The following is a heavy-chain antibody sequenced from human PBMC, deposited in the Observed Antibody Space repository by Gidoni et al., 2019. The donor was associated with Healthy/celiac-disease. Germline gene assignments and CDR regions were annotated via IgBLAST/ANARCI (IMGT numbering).Heavy chain of an antibody. J-gene: IGHJ6*03. D-gene: IGHD1-1*01. CDR1: GFTFSSYA. Sequence: EVQLLESGGGLVQPGGSLRLSCAASGFTFSSYAMSWVRQAPGKGLEWVSGISGSGGSTYYADSVKGRFTISRDNSKNTLYLQMNSLRAEETAVYYCANALEAIPYYYYYMDVWGKGTTVTVSS. V-gene: IGHV3-23*01. CDR2: ISGSGGST. CDR3: ANALEAIPYYYYYMDV.